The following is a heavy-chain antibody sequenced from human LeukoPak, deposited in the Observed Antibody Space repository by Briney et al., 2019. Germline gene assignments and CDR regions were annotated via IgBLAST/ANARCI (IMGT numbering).Heavy chain of an antibody. D-gene: IGHD6-13*01. Sequence: SETLSLTCTVSGYSISSGYYWGWIRQPPGKGLEWIGSIYHSGSTYYNPSLKSRVTISVDTSKNQFSLKLSSVTAADTAVYYCARGQQQLVYYFDYWGQGTLVTVSS. CDR2: IYHSGST. J-gene: IGHJ4*02. V-gene: IGHV4-38-2*02. CDR3: ARGQQQLVYYFDY. CDR1: GYSISSGYY.